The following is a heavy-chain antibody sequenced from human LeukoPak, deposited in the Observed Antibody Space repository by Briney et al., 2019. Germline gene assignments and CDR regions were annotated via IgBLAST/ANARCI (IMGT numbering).Heavy chain of an antibody. V-gene: IGHV1-69*05. D-gene: IGHD2-15*01. CDR3: ARGYCSGGSCYTYYFYYYMDV. Sequence: SVKVSCKASGGSFSSFAISWVRQAPGQGLEWMGGIIPIFGSANYAQKFQGRVTITTDESTSTAYMEQSSLRSEDTAVYYCARGYCSGGSCYTYYFYYYMDVWGEGTTVTVSS. CDR2: IIPIFGSA. CDR1: GGSFSSFA. J-gene: IGHJ6*03.